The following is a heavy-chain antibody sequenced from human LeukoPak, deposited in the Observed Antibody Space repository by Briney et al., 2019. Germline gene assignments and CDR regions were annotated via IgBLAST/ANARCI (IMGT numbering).Heavy chain of an antibody. CDR1: GFTFSSYW. CDR3: ARDRYYYGSGSYYKWFDP. D-gene: IGHD3-10*01. CDR2: IKQDRSGN. J-gene: IGHJ5*02. V-gene: IGHV3-7*01. Sequence: GWSLRLSCAASGFTFSSYWMSWVRQAPGKVLWLVANIKQDRSGNYFVDSVNGRFTISRDNAKTSLYLQMNSLRAEDTAVYYCARDRYYYGSGSYYKWFDPWGQGTLVTASS.